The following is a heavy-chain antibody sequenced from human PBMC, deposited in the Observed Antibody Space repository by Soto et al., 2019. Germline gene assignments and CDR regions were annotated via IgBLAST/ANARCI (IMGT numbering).Heavy chain of an antibody. CDR2: FDPEDGET. CDR1: GYTLTELS. J-gene: IGHJ1*01. D-gene: IGHD3-22*01. Sequence: GASVKVSCKVSGYTLTELSMHWVRQAPGKGLEWMGGFDPEDGETIYAQKFQGRVTMTEDTSTDTAYMELSSLRSEDTAVYYSAAVPQGYYECSGYSLWGQGTMVTVSS. V-gene: IGHV1-24*01. CDR3: AAVPQGYYECSGYSL.